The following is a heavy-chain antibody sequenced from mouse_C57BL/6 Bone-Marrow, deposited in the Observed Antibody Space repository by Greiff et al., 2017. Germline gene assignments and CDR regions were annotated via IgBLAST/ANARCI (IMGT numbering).Heavy chain of an antibody. CDR3: AKTWGYGSYDY. CDR2: IFPGSGST. V-gene: IGHV1-75*01. J-gene: IGHJ2*01. Sequence: VQLQQSGPELVKPGASVKISCKASGYTFTDYYINWVKQRPGQGLEWIGWIFPGSGSTYYNEKFKGKATLTVDTSSSTAYMLLRSLTSDDTAVYFCAKTWGYGSYDYWGQGTTLTVSS. CDR1: GYTFTDYY. D-gene: IGHD1-1*01.